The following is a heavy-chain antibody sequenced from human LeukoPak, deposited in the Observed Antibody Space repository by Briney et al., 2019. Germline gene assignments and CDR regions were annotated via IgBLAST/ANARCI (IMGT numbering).Heavy chain of an antibody. D-gene: IGHD6-19*01. J-gene: IGHJ4*02. CDR1: GFTFSTYG. CDR2: IRYDGTEG. V-gene: IGHV3-30*02. Sequence: PGGSLRLSCVTSGFTFSTYGMHWVRQAPGKGLDWVAFIRYDGTEGYYADSVKDRFTVSRDNSKNTLYLQMNSLRAEDTAVYYCAKDRGSSGWSADDYWGQGTLVTVSS. CDR3: AKDRGSSGWSADDY.